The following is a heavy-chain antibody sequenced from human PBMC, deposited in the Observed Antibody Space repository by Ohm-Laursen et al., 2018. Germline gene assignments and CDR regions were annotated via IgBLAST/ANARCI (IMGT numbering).Heavy chain of an antibody. D-gene: IGHD5-18*01. CDR2: ISGSGDST. J-gene: IGHJ4*02. CDR1: GFTFRSYA. V-gene: IGHV3-23*01. Sequence: SLRLSCSASGFTFRSYAMSWVRQAPGKGLEWVSTISGSGDSTHYADSVKGRFTISRDNSMNTQYLQMNSLRGEDTAVYFCARGNGHSYSYLDYWGQGTLVTVSS. CDR3: ARGNGHSYSYLDY.